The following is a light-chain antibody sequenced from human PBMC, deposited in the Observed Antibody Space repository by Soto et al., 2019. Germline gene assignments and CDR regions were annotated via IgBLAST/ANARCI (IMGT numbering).Light chain of an antibody. CDR2: GVT. Sequence: QSALTQPASVSGPPGQSITISCTGTSSDVGGFNYVSWYQHHPGKAPKLIIYGVTNRPSGVSDRFSGSKSGNTASLTISGLQAEDEADYHCSSYTNRNTYLFGTGTKVTVL. CDR3: SSYTNRNTYL. V-gene: IGLV2-14*01. CDR1: SSDVGGFNY. J-gene: IGLJ1*01.